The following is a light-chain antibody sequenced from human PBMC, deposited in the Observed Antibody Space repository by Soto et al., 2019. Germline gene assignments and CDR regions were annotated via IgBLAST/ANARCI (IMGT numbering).Light chain of an antibody. CDR1: QSVSIW. CDR3: QQYNNWPIT. Sequence: DIQMTQSPSTLSASEGDRVTISCRASQSVSIWLAWYQQKPGRAPKLLIYKSSILESGVPSRFSGSGSGTEFTLTISSLQPDDFAVYYCQQYNNWPITFGQGTRLEIK. V-gene: IGKV1-5*03. CDR2: KSS. J-gene: IGKJ5*01.